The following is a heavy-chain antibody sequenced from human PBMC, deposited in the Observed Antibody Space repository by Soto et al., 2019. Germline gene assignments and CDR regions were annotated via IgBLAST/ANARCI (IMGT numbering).Heavy chain of an antibody. V-gene: IGHV4-31*03. Sequence: SETLSLTCTVSGGSISSGGYYWSWIRQHPGKGLEWIGYIYYSGSTYYNPSLKSRVTISVDTSKNQFSLKLSSVTAADTAVYYCPRAGDGYNTQNTNWGQGTLVTVSS. CDR2: IYYSGST. J-gene: IGHJ4*02. CDR1: GGSISSGGYY. CDR3: PRAGDGYNTQNTN. D-gene: IGHD5-12*01.